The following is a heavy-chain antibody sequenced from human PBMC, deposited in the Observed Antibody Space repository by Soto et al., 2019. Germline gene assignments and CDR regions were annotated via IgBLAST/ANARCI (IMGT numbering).Heavy chain of an antibody. Sequence: SETLSLTCTVSGGSISRSSYYWVWIRHPPGKGLEWIGSIYYSGSTYYNPSLKSRVTISVDTSKNQFSLKLSSVTAADTAVYYCARTSYDSSGYYPLFDYWGQGTLVTVSS. V-gene: IGHV4-39*01. CDR1: GGSISRSSYY. J-gene: IGHJ4*02. CDR2: IYYSGST. D-gene: IGHD3-22*01. CDR3: ARTSYDSSGYYPLFDY.